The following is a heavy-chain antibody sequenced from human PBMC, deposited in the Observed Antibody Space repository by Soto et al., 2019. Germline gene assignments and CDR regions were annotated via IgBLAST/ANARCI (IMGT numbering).Heavy chain of an antibody. J-gene: IGHJ3*01. CDR1: GFSFNVYY. D-gene: IGHD2-15*01. V-gene: IGHV3-11*01. CDR3: ARERGGTRTFPHNKFNL. Sequence: QEQLAESGGGLVKPGGSLRLSCAASGFSFNVYYMTWIRQAPGSGLEWVASISILGDSTYYADSVKGRFTISRDNVKNSLYLQMDTLRAADTAVYYCARERGGTRTFPHNKFNLWGQGTTVDVAS. CDR2: ISILGDST.